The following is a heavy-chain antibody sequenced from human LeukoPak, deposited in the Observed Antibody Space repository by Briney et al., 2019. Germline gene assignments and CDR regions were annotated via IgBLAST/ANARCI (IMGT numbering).Heavy chain of an antibody. D-gene: IGHD6-19*01. CDR1: GFTFSSYA. CDR3: AKGRGTYSSGWYNWFAP. V-gene: IGHV3-23*01. Sequence: PGGSLRLSCAASGFTFSSYAMSWVRQAPGKGLEWVSAISGSGGSTYYADSVKGRFTISRDNSKNTLYLQMNSLRAEDTAVYYGAKGRGTYSSGWYNWFAPWGQGTLVTVSS. CDR2: ISGSGGST. J-gene: IGHJ5*02.